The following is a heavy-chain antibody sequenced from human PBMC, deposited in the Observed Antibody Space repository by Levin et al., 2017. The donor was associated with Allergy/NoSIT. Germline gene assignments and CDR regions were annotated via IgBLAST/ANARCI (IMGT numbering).Heavy chain of an antibody. Sequence: ETLSLTCAASGFIISSNYMSWVRQAPGKGLEWVSVIYSDGSTYYADSVKGRFTISRDNSKNTLYLQMNSLRAEDTAVYYCARHFYDILTGLDYWGQGTLVTVSS. CDR3: ARHFYDILTGLDY. D-gene: IGHD3-9*01. V-gene: IGHV3-53*01. CDR1: GFIISSNY. CDR2: IYSDGST. J-gene: IGHJ4*02.